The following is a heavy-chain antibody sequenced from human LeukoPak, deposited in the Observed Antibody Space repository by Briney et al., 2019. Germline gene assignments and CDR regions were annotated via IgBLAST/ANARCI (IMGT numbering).Heavy chain of an antibody. J-gene: IGHJ4*02. Sequence: QTGGSLRLSXAASGFTFSSYEMNWVRQAPGKGLEWVSCISSSGSTIYYADSVKGRFTISRDNAKNSLYLQMNSLRAEDTAVYYCASPSGATGCWGQGTLVTVSS. CDR1: GFTFSSYE. CDR2: ISSSGSTI. V-gene: IGHV3-48*03. D-gene: IGHD1-14*01. CDR3: ASPSGATGC.